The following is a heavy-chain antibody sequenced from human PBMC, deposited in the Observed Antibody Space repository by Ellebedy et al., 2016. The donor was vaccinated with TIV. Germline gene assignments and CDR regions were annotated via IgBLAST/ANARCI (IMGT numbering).Heavy chain of an antibody. CDR1: GYSISSGYY. J-gene: IGHJ4*02. CDR3: AREGIAAAGTNDY. CDR2: IYHSGST. Sequence: SETLSLTCTVSGYSISSGYYWGWIRQPPGKGLEWIGSIYHSGSTYYNPSLKSRVTISVDTSKNQFSLKLSSVTAADTAVYYCAREGIAAAGTNDYWGQGTLVTVSS. D-gene: IGHD6-13*01. V-gene: IGHV4-38-2*02.